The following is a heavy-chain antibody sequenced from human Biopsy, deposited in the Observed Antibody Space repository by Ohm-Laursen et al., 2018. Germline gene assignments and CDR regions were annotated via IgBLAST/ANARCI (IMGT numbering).Heavy chain of an antibody. D-gene: IGHD1-14*01. CDR1: KFTFSGYS. CDR3: ARSPGRDRMDV. Sequence: SLRLSCTASKFTFSGYSMNWVRQAPGRGLEWVSYINVYSNKKYYADSVKGRFIVPRDNDKNSLYLQMNSLRAEDTAVYHCARSPGRDRMDVWGQGTTVIVSS. CDR2: INVYSNKK. V-gene: IGHV3-48*04. J-gene: IGHJ6*02.